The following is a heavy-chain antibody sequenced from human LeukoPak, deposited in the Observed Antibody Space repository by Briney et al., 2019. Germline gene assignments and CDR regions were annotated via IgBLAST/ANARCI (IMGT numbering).Heavy chain of an antibody. Sequence: ASVKVSCKASGYTFTGYYMHWVRQAPGQGLEWMGRINPNSGGTNYAQKFQGRVTKTRDTSISTAYMELSRLRSDDAAVYYCASGQVVVPAAKATASPGPYWGQGTLVTVSS. V-gene: IGHV1-2*06. J-gene: IGHJ4*02. D-gene: IGHD2-2*01. CDR2: INPNSGGT. CDR3: ASGQVVVPAAKATASPGPY. CDR1: GYTFTGYY.